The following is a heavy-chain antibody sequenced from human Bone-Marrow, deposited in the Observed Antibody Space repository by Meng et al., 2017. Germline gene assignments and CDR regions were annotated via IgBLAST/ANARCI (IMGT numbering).Heavy chain of an antibody. CDR1: VGTFSSYA. V-gene: IGHV1-69*05. Sequence: SVKVSCKASVGTFSSYAISWVRQAPGQGLERMGGIIPIFGTANYAQKFQGRVTITTDESTSTAYMELSSLRSEDTAVYCCARRETVTTSRYYYYYGMDVWGQGTTVTVSS. D-gene: IGHD4-17*01. J-gene: IGHJ6*02. CDR3: ARRETVTTSRYYYYYGMDV. CDR2: IIPIFGTA.